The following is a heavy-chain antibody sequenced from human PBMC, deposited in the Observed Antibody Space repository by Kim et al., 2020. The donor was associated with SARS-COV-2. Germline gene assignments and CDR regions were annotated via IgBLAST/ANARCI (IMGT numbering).Heavy chain of an antibody. Sequence: SETLSLTCAVYGGSFSGYYWSWIRQPPGKGLEWIGEINHSGSTNYNPSLKSRVTISVDTSKNQFSLKLSSVTAADTAVYYCARGRGGSGSYRSRGEHSIDYWGQGTLVTVSS. CDR3: ARGRGGSGSYRSRGEHSIDY. J-gene: IGHJ4*02. CDR2: INHSGST. D-gene: IGHD3-10*01. V-gene: IGHV4-34*01. CDR1: GGSFSGYY.